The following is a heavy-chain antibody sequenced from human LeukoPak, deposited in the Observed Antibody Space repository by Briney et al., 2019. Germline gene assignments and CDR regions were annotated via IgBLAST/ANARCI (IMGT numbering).Heavy chain of an antibody. CDR1: GYTFTSYG. Sequence: ASVKVSCKASGYTFTSYGISWARQAPGQGLEWMGWISAYNGNTNYAQKLQGRVTMTTDTSTSTAYMELRSLRSDDTAVYYCARVRSYYDSSAYDYWGQGTLVTVSS. J-gene: IGHJ4*02. CDR3: ARVRSYYDSSAYDY. CDR2: ISAYNGNT. V-gene: IGHV1-18*01. D-gene: IGHD3-22*01.